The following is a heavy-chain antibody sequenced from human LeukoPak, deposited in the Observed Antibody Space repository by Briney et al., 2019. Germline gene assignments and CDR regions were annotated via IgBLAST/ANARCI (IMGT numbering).Heavy chain of an antibody. V-gene: IGHV4-39*01. Sequence: SETLSLTCTVSGGSISSSSYYWAWIRQPPGKGLEWIGSIHYSGSTNYNPSLKSRVTISVDTSKNQFSLKLSSVTAADTAVYYCARHGDSDSSGYYPSYFDYWGQGTLVTVSS. D-gene: IGHD3-22*01. CDR3: ARHGDSDSSGYYPSYFDY. CDR2: IHYSGST. CDR1: GGSISSSSYY. J-gene: IGHJ4*02.